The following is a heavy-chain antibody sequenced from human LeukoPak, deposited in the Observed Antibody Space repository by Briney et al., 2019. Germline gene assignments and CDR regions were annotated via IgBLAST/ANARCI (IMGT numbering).Heavy chain of an antibody. D-gene: IGHD5-24*01. CDR1: GFTFDDYA. CDR3: ATIEMATAPFDY. CDR2: ISWNSGSI. Sequence: SLRLSCAASGFTFDDYAMHWVRQAPGKGLEWFSGISWNSGSIGYADSVKGRFTISRDNAKNSLYLQMNSLRAEDTAVYYCATIEMATAPFDYWGQGTLVTVSS. V-gene: IGHV3-9*01. J-gene: IGHJ4*02.